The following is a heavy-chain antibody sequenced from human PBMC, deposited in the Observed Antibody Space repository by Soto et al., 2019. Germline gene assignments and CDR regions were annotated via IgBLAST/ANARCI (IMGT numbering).Heavy chain of an antibody. V-gene: IGHV1-2*04. D-gene: IGHD3-10*01. Sequence: QVQLVQSGAEVKKPGASVKVSCKASGYTFTGDYMHWVRQAPGQGLEWMGWINPNSGGTNYAQKFQGWVTMTRDTSISTAYMELSRLRSDDTAVYYCARGGSGRGRSRYFDYWGQGTLVTVSS. CDR3: ARGGSGRGRSRYFDY. CDR1: GYTFTGDY. J-gene: IGHJ4*02. CDR2: INPNSGGT.